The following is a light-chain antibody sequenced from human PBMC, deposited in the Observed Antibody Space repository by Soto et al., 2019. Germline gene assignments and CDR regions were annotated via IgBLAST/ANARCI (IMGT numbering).Light chain of an antibody. CDR2: DAS. J-gene: IGKJ2*01. CDR3: QQRANWPPHT. Sequence: EIVMTQSPATLSVSPGERATLSCRASQSVSSNLAWYQQKPGQAPRLIIYDASHRAPDIPARFSGSGSGTDFSLTISSLEPEDVAVYYRQQRANWPPHTFGQGTKLEIK. V-gene: IGKV3-11*01. CDR1: QSVSSN.